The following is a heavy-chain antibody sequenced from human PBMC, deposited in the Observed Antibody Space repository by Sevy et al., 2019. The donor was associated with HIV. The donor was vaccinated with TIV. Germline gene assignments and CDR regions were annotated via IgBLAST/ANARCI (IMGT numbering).Heavy chain of an antibody. Sequence: GGSLRLSCAVSGFTFRNFWMSWVRQAPGKGLEWVANIRQDGSEKYYVDSVRGRFTISRDNAKNSLFLQLNSLGADDTAIYYCAKSYFGSGPSYCIDFWGRGTMVTVSS. D-gene: IGHD3-10*01. CDR1: GFTFRNFW. J-gene: IGHJ6*02. V-gene: IGHV3-7*01. CDR3: AKSYFGSGPSYCIDF. CDR2: IRQDGSEK.